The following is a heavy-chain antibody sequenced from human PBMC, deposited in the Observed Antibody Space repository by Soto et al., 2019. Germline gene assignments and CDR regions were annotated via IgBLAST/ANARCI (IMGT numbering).Heavy chain of an antibody. J-gene: IGHJ4*02. CDR2: IYYSGST. Sequence: QVQLQESGPGLVKPSQTLSLTCTVSGGSISSGGYWTWIRQHPGKGLEWIGYIYYSGSTYYNPSLKSRVTISVDTSKNQVSRKLRSVTAADTAVYYCARSGTGSCSGGSCYSTVDYWGQGTLVTVSS. D-gene: IGHD2-15*01. CDR1: GGSISSGGY. V-gene: IGHV4-31*03. CDR3: ARSGTGSCSGGSCYSTVDY.